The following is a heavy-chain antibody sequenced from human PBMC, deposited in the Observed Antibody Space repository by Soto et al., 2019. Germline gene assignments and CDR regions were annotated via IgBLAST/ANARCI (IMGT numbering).Heavy chain of an antibody. D-gene: IGHD5-18*01. J-gene: IGHJ4*02. CDR1: GDSISSYS. CDR3: ARTGYSYASDY. Sequence: QVQLQESGPGLVKPSETLSLTCTVSGDSISSYSWSWIRQPPGKGLEWIGYIYYSGSTNYNPSLKSRVTISLDTSKNQCSLKLSSVTAADTAVYYCARTGYSYASDYWGQGTLVTVSS. V-gene: IGHV4-59*01. CDR2: IYYSGST.